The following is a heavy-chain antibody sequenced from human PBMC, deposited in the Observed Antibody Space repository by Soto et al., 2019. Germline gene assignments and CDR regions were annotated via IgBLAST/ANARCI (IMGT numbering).Heavy chain of an antibody. V-gene: IGHV1-18*01. Sequence: ASVKVSCKASGYTFSSYGINWVRQAPGQGLEWLGWISPYDGNTKYAQILQGRVSMTTDTSTKTAYMEVRSLRSDDTAVYYCARGVYYDSSGSRNYHYYGMNVWGQGTTVTVS. D-gene: IGHD3-22*01. J-gene: IGHJ6*02. CDR2: ISPYDGNT. CDR1: GYTFSSYG. CDR3: ARGVYYDSSGSRNYHYYGMNV.